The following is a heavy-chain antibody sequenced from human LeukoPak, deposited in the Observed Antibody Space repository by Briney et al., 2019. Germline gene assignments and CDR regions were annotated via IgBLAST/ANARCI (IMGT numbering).Heavy chain of an antibody. CDR1: GYSISSGYY. D-gene: IGHD3-10*01. Sequence: SETLSLTCTVSGYSISSGYYWGWIRQPPGKGLEWIGSIYHSGSTYYNPSLKSRVTISVDTSKNQFSLKLSSVIAADTAVYYCAKGIDYWGQGTLVTVSS. CDR2: IYHSGST. J-gene: IGHJ4*02. V-gene: IGHV4-38-2*02. CDR3: AKGIDY.